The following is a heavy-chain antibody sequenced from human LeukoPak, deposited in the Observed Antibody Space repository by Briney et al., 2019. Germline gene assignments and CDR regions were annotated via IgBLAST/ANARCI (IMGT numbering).Heavy chain of an antibody. J-gene: IGHJ6*02. CDR3: ARGLIVVVPAAPRSYYYYGMDV. V-gene: IGHV1-69*04. Sequence: SVKVSCKASGGTFSSYAISWVRQAPGQGLEWMGRIIPIFGIANYAQKFQGRVTITADKSTSTAYMELSSLRSEDTAVYYCARGLIVVVPAAPRSYYYYGMDVWGQGTTVTVSS. D-gene: IGHD2-2*01. CDR2: IIPIFGIA. CDR1: GGTFSSYA.